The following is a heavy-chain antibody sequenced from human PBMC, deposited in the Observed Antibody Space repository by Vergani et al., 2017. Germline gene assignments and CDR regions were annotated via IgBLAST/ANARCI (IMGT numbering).Heavy chain of an antibody. J-gene: IGHJ4*02. Sequence: VQLVESGGGVVQPGRSLRLSCAASGFTFSSYAMSWVRQAPGKGLEWVSAISGSGGSTYYADSGKGLFTISRDNSNNTLYLQMNSLRAEDTAVYYCAKTYDILYPPLMLDYWGQGTLVTVSS. D-gene: IGHD3-9*01. V-gene: IGHV3-23*04. CDR2: ISGSGGST. CDR1: GFTFSSYA. CDR3: AKTYDILYPPLMLDY.